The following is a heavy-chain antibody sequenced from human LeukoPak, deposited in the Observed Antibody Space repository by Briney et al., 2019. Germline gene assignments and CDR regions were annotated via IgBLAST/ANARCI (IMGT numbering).Heavy chain of an antibody. CDR2: ISSSSSYI. J-gene: IGHJ4*02. Sequence: PGGSLRLSCAASGFTFSSYSMNWVRQAPGKGLEWVSSISSSSSYIYYADSVKGRFTISRDNAKSSLYLQMNSLRAEDTAVYYCARDTFWYYYGSGSCLFDYWGQGTLVTVSS. V-gene: IGHV3-21*01. CDR1: GFTFSSYS. D-gene: IGHD3-10*01. CDR3: ARDTFWYYYGSGSCLFDY.